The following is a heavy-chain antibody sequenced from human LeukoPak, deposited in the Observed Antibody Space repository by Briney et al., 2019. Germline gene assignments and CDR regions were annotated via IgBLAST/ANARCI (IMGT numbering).Heavy chain of an antibody. CDR3: ARGQDAFKTGY. D-gene: IGHD5-24*01. V-gene: IGHV4-31*03. J-gene: IGHJ4*02. Sequence: PSQTPSLTCTVSGGSLTIGSYYWTWIRHYPGKGLEWIGYIHPSGITDYNPSLKSRVTMSLAMSQNQFSLKLTSVTAADTAIYYCARGQDAFKTGYWGQGTLVTVSS. CDR1: GGSLTIGSYY. CDR2: IHPSGIT.